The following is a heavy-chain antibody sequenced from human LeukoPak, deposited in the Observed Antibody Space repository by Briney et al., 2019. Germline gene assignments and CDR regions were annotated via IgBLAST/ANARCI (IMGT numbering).Heavy chain of an antibody. CDR1: GGSISSGGYY. Sequence: SETLSLTCTVSGGSISSGGYYWSWIRQHPGKGLEWIGYIYYSGSTYYNPSPKSRVTISVDTSKNQFSLKLSSVTAADTAVYYCARGEDLRNAFDIWGQGTMVTVSS. CDR2: IYYSGST. D-gene: IGHD1-14*01. V-gene: IGHV4-31*03. CDR3: ARGEDLRNAFDI. J-gene: IGHJ3*02.